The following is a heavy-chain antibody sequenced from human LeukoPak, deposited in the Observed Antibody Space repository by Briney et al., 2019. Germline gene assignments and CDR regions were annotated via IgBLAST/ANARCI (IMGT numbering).Heavy chain of an antibody. J-gene: IGHJ4*02. Sequence: GGSLRLSCAASGFTFSSYEMNWVRQAPGQGLDWVSYISSSGSTIYYADSVKGRFTISRDNSKNTLYLQMNSLRAEDTAVYYCAKGVPTTTVRRFDYWGQGTLVTVSS. V-gene: IGHV3-48*03. CDR3: AKGVPTTTVRRFDY. CDR2: ISSSGSTI. D-gene: IGHD4-17*01. CDR1: GFTFSSYE.